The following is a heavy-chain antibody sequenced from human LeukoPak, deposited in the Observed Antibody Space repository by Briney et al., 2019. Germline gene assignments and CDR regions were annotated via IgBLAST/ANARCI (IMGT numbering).Heavy chain of an antibody. J-gene: IGHJ4*02. V-gene: IGHV3-49*04. CDR2: IRRKAYGGTT. CDR1: GFTFGDYA. CDR3: TSYGSGSYWEDY. D-gene: IGHD3-10*01. Sequence: GGSLRLSCTASGFTFGDYAMSWVRQAPGKGLEWVGFIRRKAYGGTTEYAASVKARFTISRDDSKSIAYLQMNSLKTEDTAVYYCTSYGSGSYWEDYWGQGTLVTVSS.